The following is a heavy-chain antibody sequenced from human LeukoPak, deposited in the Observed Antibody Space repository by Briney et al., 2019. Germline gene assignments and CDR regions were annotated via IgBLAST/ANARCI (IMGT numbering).Heavy chain of an antibody. J-gene: IGHJ4*02. V-gene: IGHV4-59*08. CDR2: IYYSGST. Sequence: PSETLSLTCTVSGGSISSYYWSWIRQPPGKGLEXXXXIYYSGSTNYNPSLKSRVTISVDTSKNQFSLKLSSVTAADTAVYYCARAYGTTVAYYFDYWGQGTLVTVSS. CDR1: GGSISSYY. D-gene: IGHD4-23*01. CDR3: ARAYGTTVAYYFDY.